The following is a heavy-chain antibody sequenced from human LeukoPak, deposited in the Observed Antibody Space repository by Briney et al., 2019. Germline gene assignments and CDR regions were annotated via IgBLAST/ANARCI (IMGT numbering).Heavy chain of an antibody. CDR1: GFTFSSYW. V-gene: IGHV3-7*01. D-gene: IGHD3-22*01. CDR3: ARVGYDSSGEPSFDY. CDR2: IKQDGSEK. J-gene: IGHJ4*02. Sequence: GGSLRLSCAASGFTFSSYWMSWVRQAPGKGLEWVANIKQDGSEKYYVDSVKGRFTISRDNAKNSLYLQMNSLRAEDTAVYYCARVGYDSSGEPSFDYWGQGTLVTVSS.